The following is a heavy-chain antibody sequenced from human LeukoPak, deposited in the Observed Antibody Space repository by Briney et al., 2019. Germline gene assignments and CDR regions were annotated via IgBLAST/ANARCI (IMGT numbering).Heavy chain of an antibody. CDR1: GGSFSGYY. D-gene: IGHD2-2*01. CDR3: ARGPGNNWFDP. J-gene: IGHJ5*02. Sequence: SETLSLTCAVCGGSFSGYYWSWIRQPPGKGLEWIGEINHSGSTNYNPSLKSRVTISVDTSKNQFSLKLSSVTAADTAVYYCARGPGNNWFDPWGQGTLVTVSS. CDR2: INHSGST. V-gene: IGHV4-34*01.